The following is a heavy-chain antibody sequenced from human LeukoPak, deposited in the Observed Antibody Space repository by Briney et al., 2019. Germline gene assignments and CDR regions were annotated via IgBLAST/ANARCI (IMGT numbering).Heavy chain of an antibody. V-gene: IGHV3-7*03. D-gene: IGHD3-10*01. J-gene: IGHJ4*02. CDR2: IKQDGSEK. CDR1: GFTFSRYW. CDR3: ARYPYGSGTYYYFEY. Sequence: RPGGSLRLSCAAAGFTFSRYWMSWVRQAPGKGLEWVANIKQDGSEKYYVDSVKGRFTISRDNGKKSLYLQMNSLRAEDTAVYYCARYPYGSGTYYYFEYWGQGTLVTVS.